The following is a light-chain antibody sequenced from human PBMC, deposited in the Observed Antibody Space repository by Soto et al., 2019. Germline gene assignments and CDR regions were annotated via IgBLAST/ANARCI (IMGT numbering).Light chain of an antibody. CDR1: QSVSSN. Sequence: EVVMTQSPATLSVSPGERATLSCRASQSVSSNLAWYQQTPGQAPRLLNYGASTRATGIPARFRGSGSGTEFTLTISSLQSEDFAVYYGQHYENWPRTCGQGTKVEIK. CDR2: GAS. J-gene: IGKJ1*01. V-gene: IGKV3-15*01. CDR3: QHYENWPRT.